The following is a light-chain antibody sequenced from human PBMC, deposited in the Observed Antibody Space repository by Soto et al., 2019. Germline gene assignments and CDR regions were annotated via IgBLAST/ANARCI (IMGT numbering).Light chain of an antibody. CDR1: QSISSY. CDR2: AAS. CDR3: QQSYSTPPT. J-gene: IGKJ3*01. V-gene: IGKV1-39*01. Sequence: DIQMTQSPSSLSASVGDRVTITCRASQSISSYLNWYQQKPGKAPKLLIYAASSLQSGVPSRFSGNESGTDFTLTISSLQAEDFATYYCQQSYSTPPTFAPGTKVDIK.